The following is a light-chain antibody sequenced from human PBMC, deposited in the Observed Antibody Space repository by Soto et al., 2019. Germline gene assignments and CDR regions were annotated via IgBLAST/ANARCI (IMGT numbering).Light chain of an antibody. CDR3: QQYHSWPIT. Sequence: EIVITQAPATLSVAPGESATRSGMASQSINRDLAWYEQKPGQTPRRVIYGASTWGTGVPPRFTGSGSGTEFTLTISNLQSEDFAVYYCQQYHSWPITFGQGTRLEIK. CDR2: GAS. CDR1: QSINRD. J-gene: IGKJ5*01. V-gene: IGKV3D-15*01.